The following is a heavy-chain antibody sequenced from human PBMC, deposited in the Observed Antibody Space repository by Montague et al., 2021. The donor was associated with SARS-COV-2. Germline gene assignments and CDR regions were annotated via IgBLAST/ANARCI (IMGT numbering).Heavy chain of an antibody. CDR1: GGSFSGYY. V-gene: IGHV4-34*01. CDR2: INQSGST. CDR3: AREAGGYYHDSSAYFDY. Sequence: SETLSLTCAVYGGSFSGYYWSWIRQPPGKGLEWIGEINQSGSTNYNPSLKSRVTLSVDTSKKQFSLKLSSLTAADTAVYYCAREAGGYYHDSSAYFDYWGQGSLVTVSS. J-gene: IGHJ4*02. D-gene: IGHD3-22*01.